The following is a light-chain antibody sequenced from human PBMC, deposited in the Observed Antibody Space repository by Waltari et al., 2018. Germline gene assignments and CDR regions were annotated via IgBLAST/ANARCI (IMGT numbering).Light chain of an antibody. CDR2: YDD. CDR3: AAWDDSLNGWV. CDR1: SSNLGTNA. J-gene: IGLJ3*02. Sequence: QSVLTQPPSVSEAPRQRVTISCSGSSSNLGTNAVNWYQQLPGKAPKLLIYYDDLLPSGVSDRFSGSKSGTSASLAISGLQSEDEADYYCAAWDDSLNGWVFGGGTKLTVL. V-gene: IGLV1-36*01.